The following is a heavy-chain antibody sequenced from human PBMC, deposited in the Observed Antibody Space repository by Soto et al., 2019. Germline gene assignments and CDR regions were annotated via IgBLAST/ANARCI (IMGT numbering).Heavy chain of an antibody. CDR3: AREPLT. J-gene: IGHJ4*02. Sequence: QVQLQESGPGLVKPSQTLSLTCTVSGGPISSGGYYWSWNRQHPGKGLEWIGDIYDSGSTYYNPFLKSRVTISVDTSKNQFSLKLSSVTAAATAVYYGAREPLTWGQGTLVTVSS. V-gene: IGHV4-31*03. CDR1: GGPISSGGYY. CDR2: IYDSGST.